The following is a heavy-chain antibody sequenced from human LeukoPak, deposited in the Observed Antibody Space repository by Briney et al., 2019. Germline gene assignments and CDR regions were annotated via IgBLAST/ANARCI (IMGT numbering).Heavy chain of an antibody. J-gene: IGHJ4*02. Sequence: GESLRLSCAASGFTFSSYAMSWVRQAPGKGLEWVSAISGSGGSTYYADSVKGRFTISRDNSKNTLYLQMNSLRAEDTAVYYCAKDRVVLLWFGESAALDYWGQGTLVTVSS. CDR3: AKDRVVLLWFGESAALDY. V-gene: IGHV3-23*01. D-gene: IGHD3-10*01. CDR2: ISGSGGST. CDR1: GFTFSSYA.